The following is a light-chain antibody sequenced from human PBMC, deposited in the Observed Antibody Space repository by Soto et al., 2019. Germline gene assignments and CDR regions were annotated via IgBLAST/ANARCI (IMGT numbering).Light chain of an antibody. CDR2: GNS. CDR3: QSFGSSLSGVV. V-gene: IGLV1-40*01. Sequence: QSVLTQPPSVSGAPGQRVTISCTGSSSNIGAGYDVHWYQQLPGTAPKLLIYGNSNRPSGVPDRFSGSKSGTSASLAITGLQAEEDVDYYCQSFGSSLSGVVFGGGTKVTVL. CDR1: SSNIGAGYD. J-gene: IGLJ2*01.